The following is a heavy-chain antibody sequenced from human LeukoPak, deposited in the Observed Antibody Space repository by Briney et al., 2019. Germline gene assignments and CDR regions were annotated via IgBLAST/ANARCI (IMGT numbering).Heavy chain of an antibody. CDR1: GGSISRYY. J-gene: IGHJ4*02. Sequence: PSETLSLTCTVSGGSISRYYWSWIRQPPGKGLEWIGYKDYSGSTNYNRSLKSRVTISVDTSKNQFSLKLSSVTTADTAVYYCARAYRFGEPYFDNWGQGTLVTVSS. CDR2: KDYSGST. D-gene: IGHD3-10*01. V-gene: IGHV4-59*01. CDR3: ARAYRFGEPYFDN.